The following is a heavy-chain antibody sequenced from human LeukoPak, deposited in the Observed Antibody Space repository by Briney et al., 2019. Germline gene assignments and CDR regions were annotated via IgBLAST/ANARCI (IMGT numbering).Heavy chain of an antibody. Sequence: GASVKVSCMASGYTFTSYGVSWVRQATGQGLEWMGWMNPNSGNTGYAQKFQGRVTMTRNTSISTAYMELSSLRSEDTAVYYCARDAHYDFWSGPKTDLDYWGQGTLVTVSS. V-gene: IGHV1-8*02. CDR1: GYTFTSYG. J-gene: IGHJ4*02. D-gene: IGHD3-3*01. CDR3: ARDAHYDFWSGPKTDLDY. CDR2: MNPNSGNT.